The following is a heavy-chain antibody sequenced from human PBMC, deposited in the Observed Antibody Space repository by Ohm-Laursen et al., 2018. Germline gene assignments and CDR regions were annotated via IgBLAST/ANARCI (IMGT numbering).Heavy chain of an antibody. V-gene: IGHV1-69*13. CDR1: GYTFTNYY. D-gene: IGHD3-16*01. J-gene: IGHJ5*02. Sequence: SVKVSCKASGYTFTNYYMHWVRQAPGQGLEWMGGIIPIFGTANYAQKFQGRVTITADESTSTAYMELSSLRSEDTAVYYCARCPHPLMIMCSWFDPWGQGTLVTVSS. CDR3: ARCPHPLMIMCSWFDP. CDR2: IIPIFGTA.